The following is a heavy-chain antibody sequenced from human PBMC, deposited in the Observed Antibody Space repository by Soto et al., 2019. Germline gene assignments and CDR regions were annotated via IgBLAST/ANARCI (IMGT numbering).Heavy chain of an antibody. J-gene: IGHJ4*02. D-gene: IGHD5-18*01. CDR3: ARGGAYSYAIFDY. CDR2: IYHTGST. Sequence: QLQLQESGSVLVKPSQTLSLTCGASGGSISSGVYSWSWNRHPPGKSLEWIGYIYHTGSTYYNPSLKSGVTISEARSKNQFSLKLSSVTAGVTPVYYCARGGAYSYAIFDYLVEGTLVTVS. CDR1: GGSISSGVYS. V-gene: IGHV4-30-2*01.